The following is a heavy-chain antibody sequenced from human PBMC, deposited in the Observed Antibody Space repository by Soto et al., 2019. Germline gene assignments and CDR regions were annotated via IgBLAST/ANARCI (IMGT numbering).Heavy chain of an antibody. D-gene: IGHD2-15*01. V-gene: IGHV4-4*02. J-gene: IGHJ4*02. CDR3: VRDSRTGCSSINCYMH. Sequence: QLQLRESGPGLVQPSGTLSLTCDVSGDSLTNNHWWSWVRQAPGQGLEWIGEIGHTGRPNYNPSLKSRVAISIDKSKNQFSLKLSSVTAADTAVYYCVRDSRTGCSSINCYMHWGQGTLVTVSS. CDR2: IGHTGRP. CDR1: GDSLTNNHW.